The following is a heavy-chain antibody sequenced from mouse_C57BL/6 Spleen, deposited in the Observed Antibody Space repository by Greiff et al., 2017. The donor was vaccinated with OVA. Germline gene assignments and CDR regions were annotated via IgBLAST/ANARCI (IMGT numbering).Heavy chain of an antibody. V-gene: IGHV1-82*01. CDR2: IYPGDGDT. D-gene: IGHD1-1*01. CDR1: GYAFSSSW. CDR3: ARSVYYYGSSL. Sequence: VKLMESGPELVKPGASVKISCKASGYAFSSSWMNWVKQRPGKGLEWIGRIYPGDGDTNYNGKFKGKATLTADKSSSTAYMQLSSLTSEDSAVYFCARSVYYYGSSLWGQGTTLTVSS. J-gene: IGHJ2*01.